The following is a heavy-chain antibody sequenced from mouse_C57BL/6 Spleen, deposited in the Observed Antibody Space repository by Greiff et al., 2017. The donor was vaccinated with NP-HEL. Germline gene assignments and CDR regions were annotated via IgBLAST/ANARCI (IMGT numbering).Heavy chain of an antibody. CDR2: IYPGDGDT. CDR1: GYAFSSYW. CDR3: ARWDYYGSSYDY. D-gene: IGHD1-1*01. Sequence: VQLQQSGAELVKPGASVKISCKASGYAFSSYWMNWVKQRPGKGLEWIGQIYPGDGDTNYKGKFKGKATLTADKSSSTAYMQLSSLTSEDSAVYFCARWDYYGSSYDYWGQGTTLTVSS. V-gene: IGHV1-80*01. J-gene: IGHJ2*01.